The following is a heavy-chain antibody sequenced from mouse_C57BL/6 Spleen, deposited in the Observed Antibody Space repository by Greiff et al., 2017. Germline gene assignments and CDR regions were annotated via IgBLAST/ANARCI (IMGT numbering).Heavy chain of an antibody. V-gene: IGHV1-55*01. D-gene: IGHD1-1*01. J-gene: IGHJ4*01. Sequence: QVQLQQPGAELVKPGASVKLSCKASGYTFTSYWMHWVKQRPGQGLEWIGDIYPGSGSTNYNEKFKSKATLTVDTSSSTAYMQLSSLTSEDSAVYYCITTVVDAMDDWGQGTSVTVSS. CDR2: IYPGSGST. CDR1: GYTFTSYW. CDR3: ITTVVDAMDD.